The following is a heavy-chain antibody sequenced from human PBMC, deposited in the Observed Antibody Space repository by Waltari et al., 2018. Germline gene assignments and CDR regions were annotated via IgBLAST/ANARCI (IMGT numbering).Heavy chain of an antibody. CDR1: GYTFTDYA. J-gene: IGHJ5*02. Sequence: QVQLAQSGSELKKPGASVKISCKASGYTFTDYAINWVRQAPGQGLELMGWITTNTGNPAYAECFTGRFVFSLDTSVSTAYLQSTRLKTEDSAVYYCAREVVPPHTIVVNWFDPWGQGTLVTVSS. D-gene: IGHD2-2*01. CDR2: ITTNTGNP. CDR3: AREVVPPHTIVVNWFDP. V-gene: IGHV7-4-1*02.